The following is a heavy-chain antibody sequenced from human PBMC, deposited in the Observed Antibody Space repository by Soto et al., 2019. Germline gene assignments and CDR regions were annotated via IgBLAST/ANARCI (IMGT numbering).Heavy chain of an antibody. V-gene: IGHV3-48*02. Sequence: PGGSLRLSCAASGFTFSSYSMNWVRQAPGKGLEWVSYISSSSSTIYYADSVKGRFTISRDNAKNSLYLQMNGLRDEDTAVYYCARDRAIVVVNQYYYGMDVWGQGTTVTVSS. CDR1: GFTFSSYS. CDR2: ISSSSSTI. CDR3: ARDRAIVVVNQYYYGMDV. D-gene: IGHD3-22*01. J-gene: IGHJ6*02.